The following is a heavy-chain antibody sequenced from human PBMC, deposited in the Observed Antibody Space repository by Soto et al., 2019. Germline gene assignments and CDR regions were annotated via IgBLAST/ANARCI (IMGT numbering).Heavy chain of an antibody. CDR2: IIPIFGTA. D-gene: IGHD6-13*01. V-gene: IGHV1-69*01. CDR1: VGTFSSDA. CDR3: ARVADSSSWCFDP. J-gene: IGHJ5*02. Sequence: QVQLVQSGAEVKKPGSSVKVSCKASVGTFSSDAISWVRQAPGQGLEWMGGIIPIFGTANYAQKFQGRVTITADESPSTAYMELSSLRSEDTAVYYCARVADSSSWCFDPWGQGTLVTVSS.